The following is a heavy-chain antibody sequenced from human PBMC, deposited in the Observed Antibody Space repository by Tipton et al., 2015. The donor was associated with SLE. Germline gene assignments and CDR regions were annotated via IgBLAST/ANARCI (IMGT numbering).Heavy chain of an antibody. D-gene: IGHD3-16*01. Sequence: SLRLSCAASGFTFSTSAMHWVRQAPGKGLEWVAVIWYDGSNKFYADSVKGRFTISRDNSKNTLYLQMNRLRVEDTAVYYCAGGTGAYFDHWDQGTLVTVSS. CDR1: GFTFSTSA. V-gene: IGHV3-33*01. CDR2: IWYDGSNK. J-gene: IGHJ4*02. CDR3: AGGTGAYFDH.